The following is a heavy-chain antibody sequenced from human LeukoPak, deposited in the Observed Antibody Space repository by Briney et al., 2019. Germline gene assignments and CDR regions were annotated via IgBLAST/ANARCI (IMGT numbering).Heavy chain of an antibody. CDR2: ISYDGSNK. V-gene: IGHV3-30*03. CDR3: ARAGWRGWSFDY. Sequence: GGSLRLSCAASGFTFSSYGMHRVRQAPGKGLEWVAVISYDGSNKYYADSVKGRFTISRDNSKNTLYLQMNSLRAEDTAVYYCARAGWRGWSFDYWGQGTLVTVSS. CDR1: GFTFSSYG. J-gene: IGHJ4*02. D-gene: IGHD6-19*01.